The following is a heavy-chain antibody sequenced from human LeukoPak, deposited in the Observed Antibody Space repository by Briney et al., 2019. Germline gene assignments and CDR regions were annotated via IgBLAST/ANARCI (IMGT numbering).Heavy chain of an antibody. Sequence: SVKVSCKPSGGTFSSYAISWVRQAPGQGLEWMGGIIPIFGTAIYAQKFHGRVTITADESTSTASMELSSLRSEDTAVYYCAHAPGYSSGWYRYFQHWGQGTLVTVSS. CDR1: GGTFSSYA. J-gene: IGHJ1*01. V-gene: IGHV1-69*01. CDR3: AHAPGYSSGWYRYFQH. D-gene: IGHD6-19*01. CDR2: IIPIFGTA.